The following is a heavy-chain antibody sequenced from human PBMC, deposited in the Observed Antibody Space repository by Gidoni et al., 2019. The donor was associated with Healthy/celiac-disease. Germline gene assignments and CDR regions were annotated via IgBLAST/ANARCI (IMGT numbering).Heavy chain of an antibody. Sequence: EVQLLESGGGLVQPGGSLRLSCAASGFTFSSSAMSWVRQAPGKGLEWVSAISGSGGSTYYADSVKGRFTISRDNSKNTLYLQMNSLGAEDTAVYYCAKDSWGELRLFDYWGQGTLVTVSS. D-gene: IGHD1-26*01. J-gene: IGHJ4*02. CDR1: GFTFSSSA. CDR2: ISGSGGST. V-gene: IGHV3-23*01. CDR3: AKDSWGELRLFDY.